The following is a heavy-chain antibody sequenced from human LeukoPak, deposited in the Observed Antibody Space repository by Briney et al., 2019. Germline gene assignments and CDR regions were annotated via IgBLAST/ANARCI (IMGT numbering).Heavy chain of an antibody. CDR3: ATAHGDYDPDYYYYYGMDV. D-gene: IGHD4-17*01. Sequence: GASVKVSCKASGYTFTSYDINWVRQATGQGLEWMGWMNPNSGNTGYAQKFQGRVTITRNTSISTAYMELSSLRSEDTAVYYRATAHGDYDPDYYYYYGMDVWGQGTTVTVSS. V-gene: IGHV1-8*03. CDR2: MNPNSGNT. J-gene: IGHJ6*02. CDR1: GYTFTSYD.